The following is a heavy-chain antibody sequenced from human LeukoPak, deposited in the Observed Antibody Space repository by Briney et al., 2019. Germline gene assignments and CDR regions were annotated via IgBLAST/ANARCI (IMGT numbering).Heavy chain of an antibody. V-gene: IGHV4-39*07. D-gene: IGHD2-15*01. CDR2: IYYSGST. J-gene: IGHJ4*02. CDR1: GGSISSSSYY. Sequence: SETLSLTCTVSGGSISSSSYYWGWIRQPPGKGLEWIGSIYYSGSTYYNPSLKSRVTISVDTSKNQFSLKLSSVTAADTAVYYCARGMGGHGPYYFDYWGQGTLVTVSS. CDR3: ARGMGGHGPYYFDY.